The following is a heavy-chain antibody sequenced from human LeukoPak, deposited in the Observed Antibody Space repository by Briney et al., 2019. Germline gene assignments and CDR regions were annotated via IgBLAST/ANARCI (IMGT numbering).Heavy chain of an antibody. V-gene: IGHV3-23*01. Sequence: PGGSLRLSCAASGFTFSSYAMTWVRQAPGKGLEWVSVISASGGSTYYADSVKGRFTISRDNSENTLYLQMNSLRAEDTAIYYCAKDAIEWSFYAFDIWGQGTMVTVSS. CDR1: GFTFSSYA. D-gene: IGHD3-3*01. CDR3: AKDAIEWSFYAFDI. CDR2: ISASGGST. J-gene: IGHJ3*02.